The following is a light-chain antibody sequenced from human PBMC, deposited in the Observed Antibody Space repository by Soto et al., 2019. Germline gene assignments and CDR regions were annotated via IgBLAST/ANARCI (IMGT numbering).Light chain of an antibody. Sequence: EIVLTQSPGTLSLSPGEIATLSCRASQSVGSSHLAWYQQKPGQAPRLLIYGASSRATGIPDRFSGSGSGTDFTLTISRLEPEDFAVYYCQQYGSSGTFGQGTKVDIK. CDR3: QQYGSSGT. J-gene: IGKJ1*01. CDR2: GAS. V-gene: IGKV3-20*01. CDR1: QSVGSSH.